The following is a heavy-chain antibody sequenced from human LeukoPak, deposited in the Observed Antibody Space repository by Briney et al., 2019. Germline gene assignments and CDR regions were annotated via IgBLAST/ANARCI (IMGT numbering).Heavy chain of an antibody. CDR3: AKGGYDILTGYYPD. J-gene: IGHJ4*02. D-gene: IGHD3-9*01. V-gene: IGHV3-30*02. CDR1: GFTFSSYG. Sequence: GGSLRLSCAASGFTFSSYGMHWVRQAPGKGLEWVAFIRYGGSNKYYADSVKGRFTISRDNSKNTLYLQMNSLRAEDTAVYYCAKGGYDILTGYYPDWGQGTLVTVSS. CDR2: IRYGGSNK.